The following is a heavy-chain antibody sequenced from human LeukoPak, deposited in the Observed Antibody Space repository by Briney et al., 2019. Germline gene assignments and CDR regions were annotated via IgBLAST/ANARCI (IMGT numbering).Heavy chain of an antibody. V-gene: IGHV1-8*03. D-gene: IGHD6-6*01. CDR2: MNPNSGNT. CDR3: ARSIAARQGVDY. CDR1: GYTFTSYD. J-gene: IGHJ4*02. Sequence: ASVKVSCKASGYTFTSYDINWVRQATGQGLEWMGWMNPNSGNTGYAQKFQGRVTITRNTSISTAYTELSSLRSEDTAVYYCARSIAARQGVDYWGQGTLVTVSS.